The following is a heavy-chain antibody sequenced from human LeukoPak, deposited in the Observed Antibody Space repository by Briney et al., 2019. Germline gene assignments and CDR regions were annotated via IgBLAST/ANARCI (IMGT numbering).Heavy chain of an antibody. D-gene: IGHD6-13*01. Sequence: ASGKVSCKASGYTFTSYGISWVRQAPGQGLEWMGWISAYNGNTNYAQKLQGRVTMTTDTSTSTAYMELRSLRSDGTAVYYCAREPIAAAGGWFDPWGQGTLVTVSS. V-gene: IGHV1-18*01. CDR1: GYTFTSYG. J-gene: IGHJ5*02. CDR3: AREPIAAAGGWFDP. CDR2: ISAYNGNT.